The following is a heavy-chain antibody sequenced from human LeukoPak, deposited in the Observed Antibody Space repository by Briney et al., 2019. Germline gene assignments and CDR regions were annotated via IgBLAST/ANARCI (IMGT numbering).Heavy chain of an antibody. J-gene: IGHJ6*02. D-gene: IGHD5-18*01. V-gene: IGHV4-34*01. CDR1: GFTFSSYS. Sequence: GSLRLSCAASGFTFSSYSMNWVRQAPGKGLEWIGEINHSGSTNYNPSLKSRVTISVDTSKNQFSLKLSSVTAADTAVYYCASVRYSYGYVGPSMDVWGQGTTVTVSS. CDR2: INHSGST. CDR3: ASVRYSYGYVGPSMDV.